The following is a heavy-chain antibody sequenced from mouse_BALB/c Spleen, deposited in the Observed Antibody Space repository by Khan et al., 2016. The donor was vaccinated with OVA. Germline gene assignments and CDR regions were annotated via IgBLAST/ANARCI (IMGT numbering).Heavy chain of an antibody. CDR3: ARVDYGYGFAY. J-gene: IGHJ3*01. CDR2: IRKKASGYTT. Sequence: EVELVESGGGLVQPGGSLRLSCATSGFTFTDYYMNWVRQPPGKALEWLGFIRKKASGYTTEYSPSVKGRFTISRDNSQSILYLQMNTLSAEDSATYYCARVDYGYGFAYWGPGTLVTVSA. D-gene: IGHD1-2*01. V-gene: IGHV7-3*02. CDR1: GFTFTDYY.